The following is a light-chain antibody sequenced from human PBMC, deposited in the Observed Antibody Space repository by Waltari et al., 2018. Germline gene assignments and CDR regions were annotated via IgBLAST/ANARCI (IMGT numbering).Light chain of an antibody. CDR3: AAWDDSLNGWV. CDR2: SNN. CDR1: SPHIGGNR. V-gene: IGLV1-44*01. Sequence: QSVLTQPPSASGTPGPRVTISCSGLSPHIGGNRVTWYQQLPGTAPKVLVYSNNQRPPGVPDRFSGSKSGTSASLAISGLQSEDEADYFCAAWDDSLNGWVFGGGTELTVL. J-gene: IGLJ3*02.